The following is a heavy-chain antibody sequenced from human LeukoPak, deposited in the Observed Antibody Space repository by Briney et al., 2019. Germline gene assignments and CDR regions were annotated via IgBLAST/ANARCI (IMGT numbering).Heavy chain of an antibody. Sequence: SETLSLTCTVSGGSISSYYWSWIRQSPGKGLEWIGYIYYSGSTNYNPSLKSRVTISVDTSKNQFSLKLSSVTAADTAVYYCARPRGASGDGDAFDIWGQGTMVTVSS. CDR1: GGSISSYY. D-gene: IGHD2-21*02. J-gene: IGHJ3*02. CDR2: IYYSGST. V-gene: IGHV4-59*08. CDR3: ARPRGASGDGDAFDI.